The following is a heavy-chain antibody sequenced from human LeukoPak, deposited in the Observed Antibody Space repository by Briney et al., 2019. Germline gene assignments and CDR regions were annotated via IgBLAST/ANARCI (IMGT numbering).Heavy chain of an antibody. CDR1: GGSFSGYY. Sequence: KPSETLSLTCAVYGGSFSGYYWSWIRQPPGKGLEWIGEINHSGSTNYNPSLKSRVTISVDTSKNQFSLQLSSVTAADTAVYYCARGLHYYGSGSYCDYWGQGTLVTVSS. J-gene: IGHJ4*02. CDR3: ARGLHYYGSGSYCDY. D-gene: IGHD3-10*01. V-gene: IGHV4-34*01. CDR2: INHSGST.